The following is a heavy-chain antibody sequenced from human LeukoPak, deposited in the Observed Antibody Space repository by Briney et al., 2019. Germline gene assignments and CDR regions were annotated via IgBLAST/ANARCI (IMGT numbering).Heavy chain of an antibody. CDR1: GYTFTGYY. J-gene: IGHJ4*02. D-gene: IGHD3-22*01. CDR3: ARSGLGNYYDSSGYSYYFDY. V-gene: IGHV1-2*04. CDR2: INPNSGGT. Sequence: ASVKVSCKASGYTFTGYYMHWVRQAPGQGLEWMGWINPNSGGTNYAQKFQGWVTMTRDMSISTAYMELSRLRSDDTAVYYCARSGLGNYYDSSGYSYYFDYWGQGTLVTVSP.